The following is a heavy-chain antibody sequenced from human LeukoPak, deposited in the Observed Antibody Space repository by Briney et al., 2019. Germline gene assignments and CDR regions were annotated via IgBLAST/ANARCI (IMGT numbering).Heavy chain of an antibody. CDR3: AREKSGTLTRAYYYIDV. J-gene: IGHJ6*03. D-gene: IGHD1-26*01. CDR2: AYSGVNA. V-gene: IGHV4-4*07. CDR1: GDSMHSYY. Sequence: SETLSLTCTVSGDSMHSYYWSWIQQSPEKGLEWIGRAYSGVNAYYNPSLQSRVTISVDKSNNQFSLDLASVTAADTALYYCAREKSGTLTRAYYYIDVWGKGITVTVSS.